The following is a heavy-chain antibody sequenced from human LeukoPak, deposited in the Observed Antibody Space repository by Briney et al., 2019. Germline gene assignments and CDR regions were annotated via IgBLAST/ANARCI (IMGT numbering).Heavy chain of an antibody. CDR1: GGSISSYY. CDR2: IYYSGST. CDR3: ARRQRYCIGASCYSEYGMDV. V-gene: IGHV4-59*08. Sequence: SETLSLTCTVSGGSISSYYWSWIRQPPGKGLGRIGYIYYSGSTNYNPSLKSRVTISVDTSKNQFSLKLSSVTAEDTAVYYCARRQRYCIGASCYSEYGMDVWGQGTTVTVSS. D-gene: IGHD2-15*01. J-gene: IGHJ6*02.